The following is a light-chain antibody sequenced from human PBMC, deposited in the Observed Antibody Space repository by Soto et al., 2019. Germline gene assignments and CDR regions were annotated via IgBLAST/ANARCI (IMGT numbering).Light chain of an antibody. CDR3: HQYNSWPYT. V-gene: IGKV3-15*01. J-gene: IGKJ2*01. CDR1: QSVNIN. Sequence: EIVMTQSPATLSLSPGERATLSCRASQSVNINLAWYQQRPGQAPRVLIYAASTRATGVPDRFSGSGSGTEFTLTISSLQPEDFAVHYRHQYNSWPYTFGQGTKVDIK. CDR2: AAS.